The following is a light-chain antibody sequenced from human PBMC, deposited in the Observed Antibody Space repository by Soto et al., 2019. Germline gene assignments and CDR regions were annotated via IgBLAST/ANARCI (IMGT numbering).Light chain of an antibody. CDR1: QSVRSN. CDR3: QQDSNWPRT. CDR2: AAS. Sequence: EIVMTKFPATLSVSPGERATLSCRASQSVRSNLAWYQQKPGQAPRLLIFAASTRATVIPARFRGSGSGTEFTLTISDLQSEDFAVYYCQQDSNWPRTFGQGTKVDVK. J-gene: IGKJ1*01. V-gene: IGKV3-15*01.